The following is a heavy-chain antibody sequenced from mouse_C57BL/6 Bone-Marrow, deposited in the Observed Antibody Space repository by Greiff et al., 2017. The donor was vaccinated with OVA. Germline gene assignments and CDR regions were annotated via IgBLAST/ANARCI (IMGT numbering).Heavy chain of an antibody. CDR3: ARRLTTVVAPYYAMDY. Sequence: QVQLQQPGAELVKPGASVKLSCKASGYTFTSYWMHWVKQRPGQGLEWIGMIHPNSGSTNYNEKFKSKATLTVDKSSSTAYMQLISLTSEDSAVYYCARRLTTVVAPYYAMDYWGQGTSVTVSS. CDR2: IHPNSGST. V-gene: IGHV1-64*01. D-gene: IGHD1-1*01. CDR1: GYTFTSYW. J-gene: IGHJ4*01.